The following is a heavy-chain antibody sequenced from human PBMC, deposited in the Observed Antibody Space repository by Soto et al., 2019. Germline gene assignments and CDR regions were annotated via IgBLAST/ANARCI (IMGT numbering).Heavy chain of an antibody. CDR3: ARRLASTGYHGMDV. D-gene: IGHD2-21*01. Sequence: GESLKISCKASGYSFTTYWIGWVRQMPGKGLEWMGKIYPGDSDTRYSPSFQGQVTISVDKSTSTAYLQWSSLKASDTAMYYCARRLASTGYHGMDVWGQGTTVTVSS. CDR1: GYSFTTYW. J-gene: IGHJ6*02. V-gene: IGHV5-51*01. CDR2: IYPGDSDT.